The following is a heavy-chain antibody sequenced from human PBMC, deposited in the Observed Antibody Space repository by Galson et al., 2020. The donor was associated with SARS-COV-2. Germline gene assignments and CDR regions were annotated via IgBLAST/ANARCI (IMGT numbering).Heavy chain of an antibody. D-gene: IGHD3-22*01. CDR3: ARQTYYYDSSGDERVDWFDP. CDR1: GGSISSSSYY. V-gene: IGHV4-39*01. CDR2: IYYSGST. Sequence: SETLSLTCTVSGGSISSSSYYWCRIRQPPVKGLEWIGSIYYSGSTYYTPSLKSRVTISVNTSKNQFSLKLSSVTASDTAGYYCARQTYYYDSSGDERVDWFDPWGQGTLVTVSS. J-gene: IGHJ5*02.